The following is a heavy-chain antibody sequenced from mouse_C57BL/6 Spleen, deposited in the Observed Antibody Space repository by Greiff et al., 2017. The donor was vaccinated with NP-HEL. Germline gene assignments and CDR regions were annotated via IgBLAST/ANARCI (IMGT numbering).Heavy chain of an antibody. CDR3: ARWGLFDY. J-gene: IGHJ2*01. Sequence: QVQLQQPGAELVRPGTSVKLSCKASGYTFTSYWMHWVKQRPGQGLEWIGVIDPSDSYTNYNQKFKGKATLTVDTSSSTAYMQLSSLTSEDSAVYYCARWGLFDYWGQGTTLTVSS. V-gene: IGHV1-59*01. CDR1: GYTFTSYW. CDR2: IDPSDSYT.